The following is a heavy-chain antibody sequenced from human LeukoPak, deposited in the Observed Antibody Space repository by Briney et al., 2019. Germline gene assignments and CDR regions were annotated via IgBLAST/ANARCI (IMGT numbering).Heavy chain of an antibody. V-gene: IGHV1-46*01. CDR1: GYTFTSYY. CDR2: INPSGGTT. J-gene: IGHJ3*02. CDR3: ASGSRNRYAFDI. D-gene: IGHD1-26*01. Sequence: GASVKASCKASGYTFTSYYMHWGRQAPGQRLEWRGIINPSGGTTSYAQKSQGRVTMTRDTSTSTVYMELSSLRSEDTAVYYCASGSRNRYAFDIWGQGTMVTVSS.